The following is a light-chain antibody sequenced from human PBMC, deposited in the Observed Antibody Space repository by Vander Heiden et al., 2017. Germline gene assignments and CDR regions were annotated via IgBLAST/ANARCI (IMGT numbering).Light chain of an antibody. Sequence: QSVLTQPPSVSGAPGQRIIISCTGISSNIGAGYGVHWYQQLPGTAPKLLIYGNTNRPSGVPDRFSGSKSGTSASLAITGLQAEDEADYYCQSYDSSLSVVFGGGTKLTVL. CDR1: SSNIGAGYG. V-gene: IGLV1-40*01. J-gene: IGLJ2*01. CDR3: QSYDSSLSVV. CDR2: GNT.